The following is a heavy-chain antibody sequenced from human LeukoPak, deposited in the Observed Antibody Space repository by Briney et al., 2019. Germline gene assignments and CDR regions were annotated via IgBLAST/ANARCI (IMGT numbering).Heavy chain of an antibody. V-gene: IGHV4-34*01. CDR3: ARARPCSSTSCYLDY. CDR2: INHSGST. D-gene: IGHD2-2*01. CDR1: GGSFSGYY. J-gene: IGHJ4*02. Sequence: PSETLSLTCAVYGGSFSGYYWSWIRQPPGKGLEWIGEINHSGSTNYNPSLKSRVTISVDTSKNQFSLKLSSVTAADTAVYYCARARPCSSTSCYLDYWGQGTLVTVSS.